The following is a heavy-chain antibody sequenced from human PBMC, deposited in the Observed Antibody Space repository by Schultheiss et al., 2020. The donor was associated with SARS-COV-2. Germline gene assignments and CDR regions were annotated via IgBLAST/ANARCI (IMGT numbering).Heavy chain of an antibody. V-gene: IGHV4-34*01. CDR2: INHSGST. D-gene: IGHD4-17*01. CDR1: GGSISSYY. CDR3: ARMGHYNFDY. Sequence: SQTLSLTCTVSGGSISSYYWSWIRQPPGKGLEWIGEINHSGSTNYNPSLKSRVTISVDTSKNQFSLKLSSVTAADTAVYYCARMGHYNFDYWGQGTLVTVSS. J-gene: IGHJ4*02.